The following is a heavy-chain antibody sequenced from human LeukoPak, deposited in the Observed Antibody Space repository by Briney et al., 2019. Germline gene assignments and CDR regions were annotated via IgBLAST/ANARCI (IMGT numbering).Heavy chain of an antibody. CDR1: GFTFSSYS. Sequence: GGSLRLSCAASGFTFSSYSMNWVRQAPGKGLEWVSSISSSSSYIYYADSVKGRFTISRDNAKNSLYLQMNSLRAEDTAVYYCARGRRRDYAPSADYWGQGTLVTVSS. CDR3: ARGRRRDYAPSADY. V-gene: IGHV3-21*01. D-gene: IGHD4-17*01. CDR2: ISSSSSYI. J-gene: IGHJ4*02.